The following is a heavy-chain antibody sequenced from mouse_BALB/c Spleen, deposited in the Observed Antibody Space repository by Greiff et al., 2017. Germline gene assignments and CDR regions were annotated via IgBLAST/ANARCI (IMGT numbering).Heavy chain of an antibody. D-gene: IGHD1-1*01. J-gene: IGHJ3*01. Sequence: VQLQQSGPELVKPGASMKISCKASGYSFTGYTMNWVKQSHGKNLEWIGLINPYNGGTSYNQKFKGKATLTVDKSSSTAYMELLSLTSEDSAVYYCARWHYYGSSYRAWFAYWGQGTLVTVSA. CDR1: GYSFTGYT. CDR3: ARWHYYGSSYRAWFAY. V-gene: IGHV1-18*01. CDR2: INPYNGGT.